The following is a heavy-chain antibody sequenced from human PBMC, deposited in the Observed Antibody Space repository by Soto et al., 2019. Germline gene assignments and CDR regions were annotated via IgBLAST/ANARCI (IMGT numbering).Heavy chain of an antibody. CDR2: ITSNSGKT. J-gene: IGHJ4*02. Sequence: GGSRRRSWLTSGFIFNNYAMHWVRQAPGKGLEYVSAITSNSGKTYYADSVKGRFTISRDSSKNTVFLHMSSLRAEDTAVYYCAKDSLLSSGYYYGPDYWGQGTLVTVSS. D-gene: IGHD3-22*01. CDR3: AKDSLLSSGYYYGPDY. V-gene: IGHV3-64D*06. CDR1: GFIFNNYA.